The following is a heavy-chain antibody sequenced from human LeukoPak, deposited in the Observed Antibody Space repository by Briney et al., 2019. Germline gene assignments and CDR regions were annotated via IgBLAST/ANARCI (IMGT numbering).Heavy chain of an antibody. V-gene: IGHV4-59*02. D-gene: IGHD6-19*01. CDR3: ARGGRTVASNWFDP. Sequence: PSETLSLTCTVSGGSVSSFSWSWIRQPPGKGLEWIGYIYYSGSTNYNPSLKSRVTMSVDTSKDQLSLKLNSVTAADTAVYYCARGGRTVASNWFDPGGQGTLVTVSS. CDR2: IYYSGST. CDR1: GGSVSSFS. J-gene: IGHJ5*02.